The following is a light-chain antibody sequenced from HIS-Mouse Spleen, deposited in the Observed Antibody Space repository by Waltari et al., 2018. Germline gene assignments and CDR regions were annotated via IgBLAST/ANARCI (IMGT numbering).Light chain of an antibody. V-gene: IGKV1-33*01. CDR1: QDIRHY. CDR3: QQYDNLPYT. J-gene: IGKJ2*01. Sequence: DIQMIQSPSSLSASVGDRVTITCPASQDIRHYLNWYQQKPGKAPKRLIYDATNLETGVPSRFSGSGSGTDFTFTISSLQPEDIATYYCQQYDNLPYTFGQGTKLEIK. CDR2: DAT.